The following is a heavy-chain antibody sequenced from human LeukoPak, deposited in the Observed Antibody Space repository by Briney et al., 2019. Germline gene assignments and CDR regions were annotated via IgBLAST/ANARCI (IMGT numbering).Heavy chain of an antibody. CDR1: GFTFSSYS. Sequence: AGSLRLSCAASGFTFSSYSMNWVRQAPGKGLEWVSYISSSSSTIYYADSVKGRFTISRDNAKNSLYLQMNSLRAEDTAVYYCARDRPYYYDSSGYYPLGYWGQGTLVTVSS. V-gene: IGHV3-48*01. CDR3: ARDRPYYYDSSGYYPLGY. D-gene: IGHD3-22*01. CDR2: ISSSSSTI. J-gene: IGHJ4*02.